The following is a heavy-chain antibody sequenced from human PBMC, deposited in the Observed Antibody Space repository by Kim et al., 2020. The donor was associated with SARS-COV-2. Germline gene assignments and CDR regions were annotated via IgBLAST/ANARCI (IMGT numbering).Heavy chain of an antibody. CDR3: ARGCSATGIDP. J-gene: IGHJ5*02. D-gene: IGHD2-15*01. CDR2: T. V-gene: IGHV1-3*01. Sequence: TKYSQRFQGRVTITRDTSAITVYMEMGSLTSEDTAIYYCARGCSATGIDPWGQGTLVTVSS.